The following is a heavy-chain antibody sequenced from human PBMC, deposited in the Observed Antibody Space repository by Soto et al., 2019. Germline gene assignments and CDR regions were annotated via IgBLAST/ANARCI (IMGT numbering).Heavy chain of an antibody. V-gene: IGHV3-74*01. CDR3: ARRAAHSSDY. CDR2: INSDGSDT. Sequence: AGGSLGLSCAGSGFTFTSYWMNWVRQAPGKGLVWVSRINSDGSDTTYADSVKGRFIVSRDNAKNTVYLEMNSLRAEDTAAYYCARRAAHSSDYWAQRT. D-gene: IGHD5-18*01. CDR1: GFTFTSYW. J-gene: IGHJ4*02.